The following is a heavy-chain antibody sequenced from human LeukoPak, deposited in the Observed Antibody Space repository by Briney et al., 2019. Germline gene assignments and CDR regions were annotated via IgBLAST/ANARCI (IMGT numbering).Heavy chain of an antibody. CDR1: GYTYTSYG. Sequence: GASVRVSCKASGYTYTSYGISWVRQAPGQGLEWMGWISAYNGNTNYAQKLQGRVTMTTDTSTSTAYMELRSLRSDDTAVYYCARDSSVPAANAAFDIWGQGTMVIVSS. CDR2: ISAYNGNT. CDR3: ARDSSVPAANAAFDI. J-gene: IGHJ3*02. V-gene: IGHV1-18*01. D-gene: IGHD2-2*01.